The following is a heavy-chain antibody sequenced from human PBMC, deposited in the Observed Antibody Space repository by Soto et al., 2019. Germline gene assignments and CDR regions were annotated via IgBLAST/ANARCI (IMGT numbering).Heavy chain of an antibody. V-gene: IGHV3-53*01. CDR3: ARDQGIPVTA. Sequence: EVQLVESGGGLIQPGGSLRLSCAASGFTVSSNYMSWVRQAPGKGLEWISVIYSGGRTNYADSVKGRFTISRDNSKNTVYLQMNSLRAEDTAVYYCARDQGIPVTAWGQGTLVTVSS. J-gene: IGHJ4*02. D-gene: IGHD6-19*01. CDR1: GFTVSSNY. CDR2: IYSGGRT.